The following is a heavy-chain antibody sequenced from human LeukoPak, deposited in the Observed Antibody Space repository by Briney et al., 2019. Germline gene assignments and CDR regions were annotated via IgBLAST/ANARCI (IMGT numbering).Heavy chain of an antibody. J-gene: IGHJ4*02. CDR2: IIPIFGTA. D-gene: IGHD1-20*01. CDR3: ARVGLREYNWNDGEDY. CDR1: GGTFSSYA. Sequence: GASVKVSCKASGGTFSSYAISWVQQAPGQGLEWMGGIIPIFGTANYAQKFQGRVTITTDESTSAAYMELSSLRSEDTAVYYCARVGLREYNWNDGEDYWGQGTLVTVSS. V-gene: IGHV1-69*05.